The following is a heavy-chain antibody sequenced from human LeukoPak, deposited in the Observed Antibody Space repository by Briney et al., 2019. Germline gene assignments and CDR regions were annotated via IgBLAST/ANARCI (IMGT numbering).Heavy chain of an antibody. J-gene: IGHJ4*02. CDR3: AATVVATTA. Sequence: GGSLRLSCAASGFTFSSYSMNWVRQAPGKGLEWVSSISSSSSYIYYADSVKGRFTISRDNSKSTLYLQMNSLKSEDTAVYYCAATVVATTAWGQGTLVTVSS. CDR1: GFTFSSYS. CDR2: ISSSSSYI. D-gene: IGHD5-12*01. V-gene: IGHV3-21*01.